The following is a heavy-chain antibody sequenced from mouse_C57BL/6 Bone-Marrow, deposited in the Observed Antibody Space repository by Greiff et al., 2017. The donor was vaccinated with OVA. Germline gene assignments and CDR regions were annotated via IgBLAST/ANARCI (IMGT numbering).Heavy chain of an antibody. CDR1: GFTFSSYA. V-gene: IGHV5-4*01. J-gene: IGHJ4*01. Sequence: EVQLVESGGGLVKPGGSLKLSCAASGFTFSSYAMSWVRQTPEKRLEWVATISDGGSYTYYPDNVKGRFTISRDNAKNNLYLQMSHLKSEDTAMYYCASGSFYAMDYWGQGTSVTVSS. CDR2: ISDGGSYT. CDR3: ASGSFYAMDY.